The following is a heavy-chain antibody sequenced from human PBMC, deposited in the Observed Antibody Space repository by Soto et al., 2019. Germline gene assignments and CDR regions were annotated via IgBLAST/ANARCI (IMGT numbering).Heavy chain of an antibody. V-gene: IGHV4-31*03. D-gene: IGHD4-17*01. CDR3: ATYEYGDRWDY. CDR1: GASISSGGYF. Sequence: QVQLQESGPGLMKPSQTLSLTCTVSGASISSGGYFCNWLRQLPGKGLEWIGNIYNSGSTSYNPSLKSRVALSVDTSENQFSLQLSSVTAADTAVYYCATYEYGDRWDYWGQGILVTVSS. J-gene: IGHJ4*02. CDR2: IYNSGST.